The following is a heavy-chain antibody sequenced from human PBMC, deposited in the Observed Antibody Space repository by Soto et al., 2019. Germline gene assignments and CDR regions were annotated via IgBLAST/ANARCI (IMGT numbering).Heavy chain of an antibody. CDR2: ITDDGSTT. J-gene: IGHJ4*02. Sequence: EVQLVESGGGLVQPGGSLRLSCTASGFTFSDSWMTWVRQVPGKGPQWVARITDDGSTTYYAASVEGRFTISRDNAKNALYLQMTSLRADDTAVYYCTRGPRPTSIGTGAFWGQGTLVTVSS. D-gene: IGHD3-10*01. CDR3: TRGPRPTSIGTGAF. CDR1: GFTFSDSW. V-gene: IGHV3-74*02.